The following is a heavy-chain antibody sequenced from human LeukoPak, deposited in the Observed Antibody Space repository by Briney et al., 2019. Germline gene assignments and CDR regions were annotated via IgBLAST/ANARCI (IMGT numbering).Heavy chain of an antibody. J-gene: IGHJ3*02. V-gene: IGHV3-74*01. Sequence: GGSLRLSCAASGFTFSNYWMHWVRQAPGKGLLWVSRINTDESSTSYADSVRGRFTISRDNAKNTLYLQMNSLRAEDTAVYYCARAPGAFDIWGQGTMVTVSS. CDR3: ARAPGAFDI. CDR1: GFTFSNYW. CDR2: INTDESST.